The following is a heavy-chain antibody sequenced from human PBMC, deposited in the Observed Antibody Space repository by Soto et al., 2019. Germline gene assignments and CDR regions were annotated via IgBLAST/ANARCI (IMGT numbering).Heavy chain of an antibody. CDR2: IDAGNGNT. CDR3: ARASPPGVAAIDY. D-gene: IGHD2-15*01. J-gene: IGHJ4*02. Sequence: ASVKVSCKASGYTFTSYAMHWVRQAPGQRLEWMGWIDAGNGNTKYSQKFQGRVTITRDTSASTAYMELSSLRSEDTAMYYCARASPPGVAAIDYWGQGTLVTVSS. V-gene: IGHV1-3*01. CDR1: GYTFTSYA.